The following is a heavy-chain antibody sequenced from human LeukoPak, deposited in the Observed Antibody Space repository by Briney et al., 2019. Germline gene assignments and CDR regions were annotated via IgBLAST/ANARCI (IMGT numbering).Heavy chain of an antibody. CDR3: AKGYCSSTSCSMDV. D-gene: IGHD2-2*01. CDR1: GFTFSTYA. V-gene: IGHV3-9*03. Sequence: SLRLSCAASGFTFSTYAMHWVRQAPGKGLEWVSGISWNSGSIGYADSVKGRFTISRDNAKNSLYLQMNSLRAEDMALYYCAKGYCSSTSCSMDVWGKGTTVTVSS. J-gene: IGHJ6*03. CDR2: ISWNSGSI.